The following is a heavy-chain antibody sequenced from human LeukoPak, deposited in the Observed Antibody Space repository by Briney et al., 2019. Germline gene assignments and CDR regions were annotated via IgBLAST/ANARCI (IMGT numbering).Heavy chain of an antibody. D-gene: IGHD4-11*01. Sequence: GASVKVSCEASGYTFTSYGISWVRQAPGQGLEWMGWISAYNGNTNYAQKLQGRVTMTTDTSTSTAYMELRSLRSDDTAVYYCARCDDYSNWYYFDYWGQGTLVTVSS. CDR2: ISAYNGNT. V-gene: IGHV1-18*01. CDR1: GYTFTSYG. J-gene: IGHJ4*02. CDR3: ARCDDYSNWYYFDY.